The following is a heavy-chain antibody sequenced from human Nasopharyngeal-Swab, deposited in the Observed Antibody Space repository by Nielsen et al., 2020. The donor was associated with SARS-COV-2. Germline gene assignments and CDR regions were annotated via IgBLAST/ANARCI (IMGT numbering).Heavy chain of an antibody. Sequence: WVRQAPGQGLEWVGIINPSGGSTSYAQKIQGRVTMTRDTSTSTVYMELSSLRSEDTAVYYCARDYDFWSGYYTGGAFDIWGQGTMVTVSS. CDR3: ARDYDFWSGYYTGGAFDI. D-gene: IGHD3-3*01. CDR2: INPSGGST. V-gene: IGHV1-46*01. J-gene: IGHJ3*02.